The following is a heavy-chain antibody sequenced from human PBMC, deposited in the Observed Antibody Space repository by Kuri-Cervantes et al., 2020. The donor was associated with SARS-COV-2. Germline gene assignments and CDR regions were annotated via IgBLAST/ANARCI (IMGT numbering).Heavy chain of an antibody. CDR2: IGPSGTTK. Sequence: GESLKISCIVSGVAIDSNSYYWVWIRQPPGKGLEWVSNIGPSGTTKYYADSVKGRFTISRDNSKNTLYLQMNSLRAEDTAVYYCANSLLLSLDYWGQGTLVTVSS. CDR3: ANSLLLSLDY. V-gene: IGHV3-11*04. J-gene: IGHJ4*02. CDR1: GVAIDSNSYY. D-gene: IGHD1-26*01.